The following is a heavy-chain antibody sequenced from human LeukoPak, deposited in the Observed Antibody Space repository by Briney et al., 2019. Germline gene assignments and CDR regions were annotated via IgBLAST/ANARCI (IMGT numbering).Heavy chain of an antibody. V-gene: IGHV3-30-3*01. CDR3: AREIGLDYFDY. CDR2: ISYDGSNK. D-gene: IGHD3-16*01. Sequence: GRSLRLSCAASGFTFSSYAMHWVRQAPGKGLEWVAVISYDGSNKYYADSVKGRFTISRDNSENTLYLQMNSLRAEDTAVYYCAREIGLDYFDYWGQGTLVTVSS. CDR1: GFTFSSYA. J-gene: IGHJ4*02.